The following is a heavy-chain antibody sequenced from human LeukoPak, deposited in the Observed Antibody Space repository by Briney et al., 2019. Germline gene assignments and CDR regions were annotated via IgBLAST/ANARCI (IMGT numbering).Heavy chain of an antibody. D-gene: IGHD6-13*01. Sequence: ASVKVSCKASGYTFTSYDINWVRQATGQGLEWMGWMNPNSGNTSYAQKFQGRVTMTRDTSTSTVYMELSSLRSEDTAVYYCARAISSSSWFIDYWGQGTLVTVSS. V-gene: IGHV1-8*01. CDR3: ARAISSSSWFIDY. CDR2: MNPNSGNT. CDR1: GYTFTSYD. J-gene: IGHJ4*02.